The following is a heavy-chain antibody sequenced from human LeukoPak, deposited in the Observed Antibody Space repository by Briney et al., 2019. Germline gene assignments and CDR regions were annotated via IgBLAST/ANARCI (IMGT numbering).Heavy chain of an antibody. Sequence: GGSLRLSCEASGFSFSSYWMTWVRQAPGKGLEWVANIKQDGSEKYYVDSVKGRFTISRDNAKNSLYLQMNGLRAEDTAVYYCARDRSRELLGYYFDYWGQGTLVTVSS. J-gene: IGHJ4*02. D-gene: IGHD1-26*01. CDR3: ARDRSRELLGYYFDY. CDR1: GFSFSSYW. CDR2: IKQDGSEK. V-gene: IGHV3-7*01.